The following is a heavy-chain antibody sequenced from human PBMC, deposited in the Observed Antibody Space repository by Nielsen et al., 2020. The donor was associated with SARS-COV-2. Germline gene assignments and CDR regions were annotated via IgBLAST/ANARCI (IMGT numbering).Heavy chain of an antibody. V-gene: IGHV4-59*01. Sequence: SETLSLTCTVSGVSISSYYWSWIRQPPGKGLEWIGYIYYSGSTNYNPSLKSRVTISVDTSTNQVSLKLSSGTAADTAVYYCARGLRAAAVYYGMYVWGQWTTVTVSS. CDR1: GVSISSYY. J-gene: IGHJ6*02. CDR2: IYYSGST. CDR3: ARGLRAAAVYYGMYV. D-gene: IGHD6-13*01.